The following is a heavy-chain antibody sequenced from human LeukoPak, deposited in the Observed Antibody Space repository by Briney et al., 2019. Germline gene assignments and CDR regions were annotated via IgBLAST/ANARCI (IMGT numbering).Heavy chain of an antibody. CDR2: VKQDGSER. CDR1: GFTFSSYA. CDR3: ATDDPLMGASKTRYFDY. Sequence: GSLRLSCAASGFTFSSYAMHWVRQAPGKGLEWVANVKQDGSERYYGDSVKGRFTISRDNAKNSLYLQMSSLRAEDTAIYYCATDDPLMGASKTRYFDYWGQGTLVTVSS. D-gene: IGHD1-26*01. J-gene: IGHJ4*02. V-gene: IGHV3-7*01.